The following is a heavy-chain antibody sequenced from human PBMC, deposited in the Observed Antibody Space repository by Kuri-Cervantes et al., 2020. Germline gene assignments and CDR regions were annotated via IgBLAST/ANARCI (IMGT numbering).Heavy chain of an antibody. CDR3: ARALSFYGIFTGYYRPYYFDY. CDR2: IYYSGST. V-gene: IGHV4-59*13. D-gene: IGHD3-9*01. CDR1: GGSISSYY. Sequence: SETLSLTCTVSGGSISSYYWSWIRQRQGKGLEWIGYIYYSGSTNYNPTLNSRVTISVETAKNQFSLKLSLVTAADKAVYDYARALSFYGIFTGYYRPYYFDYWGQGTLVTVSS. J-gene: IGHJ4*02.